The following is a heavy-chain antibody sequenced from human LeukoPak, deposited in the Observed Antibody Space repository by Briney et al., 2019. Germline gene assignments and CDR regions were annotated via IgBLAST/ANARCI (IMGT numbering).Heavy chain of an antibody. D-gene: IGHD6-6*01. CDR2: INSDGSST. CDR3: ARESIAARARPRYFDL. V-gene: IGHV3-74*01. J-gene: IGHJ2*01. Sequence: GGSLRLSCAASGFTFSSYWMHWVRQAPGKGLVWVSRINSDGSSTSYADSVKGRFTISRDNAKNTLYLQMNSLRAEDTAVYYCARESIAARARPRYFDLWGRGTLVTVSS. CDR1: GFTFSSYW.